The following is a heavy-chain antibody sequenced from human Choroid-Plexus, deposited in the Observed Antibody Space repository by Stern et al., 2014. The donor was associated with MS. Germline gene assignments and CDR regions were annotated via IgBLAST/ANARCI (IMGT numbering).Heavy chain of an antibody. J-gene: IGHJ5*02. CDR2: VGGDGSNK. CDR1: GFTLGSCA. CDR3: AKDRQYLTYFFDH. V-gene: IGHV3-30*18. Sequence: VQLVESGGGVVQPGRPLRLSCVASGFTLGSCAMHWVSQAPGKGLEWVVVVGGDGSNKYYADSVKGRFTISRDNSQNTLYMQMSSLRPEDTAVYYCAKDRQYLTYFFDHWGQGSLVTVSS. D-gene: IGHD2/OR15-2a*01.